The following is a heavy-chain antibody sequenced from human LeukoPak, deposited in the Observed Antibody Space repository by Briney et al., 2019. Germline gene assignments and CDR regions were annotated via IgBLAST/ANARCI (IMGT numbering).Heavy chain of an antibody. Sequence: PGGSLTLSCAASGLTFSSYWMHSVRQDPGKGLVWVLRINSDGSSTSYADSVKGRFTISRDNAKNTLYLQMTSLRGEDTAVYYCARDKGVIGTFDYWGQGTLVTVSS. V-gene: IGHV3-74*01. CDR1: GLTFSSYW. J-gene: IGHJ4*02. CDR3: ARDKGVIGTFDY. D-gene: IGHD3-16*02. CDR2: INSDGSST.